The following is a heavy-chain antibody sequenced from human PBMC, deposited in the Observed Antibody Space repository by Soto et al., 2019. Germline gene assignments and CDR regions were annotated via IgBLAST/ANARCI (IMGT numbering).Heavy chain of an antibody. Sequence: GASVKVSCKASGGTFSSYAISWVRQAPGQGLEWMGGIIPIFGTANYAQKFQGRVTITADESTSTAYMELSSLRSEDTAVYYCAVLYYYDSSAPVDPWGQGTLVTVSS. CDR2: IIPIFGTA. CDR3: AVLYYYDSSAPVDP. D-gene: IGHD3-22*01. J-gene: IGHJ5*02. CDR1: GGTFSSYA. V-gene: IGHV1-69*13.